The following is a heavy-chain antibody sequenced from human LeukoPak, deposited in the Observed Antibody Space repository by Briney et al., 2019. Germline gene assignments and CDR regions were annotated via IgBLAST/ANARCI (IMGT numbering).Heavy chain of an antibody. J-gene: IGHJ4*02. CDR1: GDSFSSYA. D-gene: IGHD3-10*01. CDR3: ARDSRPYYTGSGSYYKIGRFDY. V-gene: IGHV1-69*13. Sequence: ASVKVSCKASGDSFSSYALSWVRQAPGQGLEWMGRIIPIFDIKTYAERFQDRVTITADEDTSTVYMELSSLRSEDTALYYCARDSRPYYTGSGSYYKIGRFDYWGQGTGVTVSS. CDR2: IIPIFDIK.